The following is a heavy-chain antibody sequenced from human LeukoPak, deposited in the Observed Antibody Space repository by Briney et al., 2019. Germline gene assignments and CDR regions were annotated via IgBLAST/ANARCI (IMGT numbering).Heavy chain of an antibody. Sequence: GGSLRLSCATSGFVFSKNGMHWVRQAPGKGLEWVAFIRHDESNKYYADSVKGRFTISRDNSKNTLSLQMNSLRPDDTAVYYCAKFSYGDYVAWGQGTLVTVSS. V-gene: IGHV3-30*02. CDR1: GFVFSKNG. CDR2: IRHDESNK. D-gene: IGHD4-17*01. CDR3: AKFSYGDYVA. J-gene: IGHJ5*02.